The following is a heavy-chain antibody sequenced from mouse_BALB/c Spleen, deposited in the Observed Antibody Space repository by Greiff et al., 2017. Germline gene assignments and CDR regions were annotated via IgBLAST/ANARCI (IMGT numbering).Heavy chain of an antibody. CDR3: AKASGSSLFAY. V-gene: IGHV5-15*02. CDR1: GFTFSDYG. J-gene: IGHJ3*01. Sequence: EVMLVESGGGLVQPGGSRKLSCAASGFTFSDYGMAWVRQAPGKGPEWVAFISNLAYSIYYADTVTGRFTISRENAKNTLYLEMSSLRSEDTAMYYCAKASGSSLFAYWGQGTLVTVSA. D-gene: IGHD1-1*01. CDR2: ISNLAYSI.